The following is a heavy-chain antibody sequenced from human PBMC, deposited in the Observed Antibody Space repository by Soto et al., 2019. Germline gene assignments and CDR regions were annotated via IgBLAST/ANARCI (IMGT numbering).Heavy chain of an antibody. CDR2: IYHSGNT. Sequence: PSETLSLTCAVSGGSISSGGYSWSWIRQPPGKGLEWIGYIYHSGNTYYTPSLKSRVTISVDTSKNQFSLKLSSVTAADTAVYYCAREGGRYCTGGSCQVDYWGQGTLVTVSS. CDR1: GGSISSGGYS. CDR3: AREGGRYCTGGSCQVDY. D-gene: IGHD2-15*01. V-gene: IGHV4-30-2*01. J-gene: IGHJ4*02.